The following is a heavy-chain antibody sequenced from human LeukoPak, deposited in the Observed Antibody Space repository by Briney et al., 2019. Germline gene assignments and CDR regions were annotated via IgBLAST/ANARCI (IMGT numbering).Heavy chain of an antibody. CDR3: AREYFDWLSYFDY. Sequence: PGGSLRLSCAASGFTFSDYYMSWIRQAPGKGLEWVSYISSSGSTIYYADSVKGRFTISRDNAKNSLYLQMNSLRAEDTAVYYCAREYFDWLSYFDYWGQGTLVTVSS. J-gene: IGHJ4*02. CDR1: GFTFSDYY. V-gene: IGHV3-11*01. CDR2: ISSSGSTI. D-gene: IGHD3-9*01.